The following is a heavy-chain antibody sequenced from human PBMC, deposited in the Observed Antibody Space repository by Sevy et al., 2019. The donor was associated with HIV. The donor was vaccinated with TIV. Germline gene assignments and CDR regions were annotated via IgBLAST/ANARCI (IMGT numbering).Heavy chain of an antibody. CDR3: AKDCVGDCLDY. V-gene: IGHV3-9*01. CDR2: ISWNSGSI. CDR1: GFTFDDYA. Sequence: GGSLRLSCAASGFTFDDYAMHWVRQAPGKGLEWVSGISWNSGSIGYADSVKGRFTISRDNAKNSLYLQMNSLRAEDTALYYCAKDCVGDCLDYWGQGTLVTVSS. J-gene: IGHJ4*02. D-gene: IGHD2-21*02.